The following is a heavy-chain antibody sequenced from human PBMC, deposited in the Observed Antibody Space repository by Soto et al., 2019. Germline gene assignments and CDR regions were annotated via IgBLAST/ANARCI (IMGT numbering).Heavy chain of an antibody. D-gene: IGHD5-12*01. V-gene: IGHV3-21*01. Sequence: PGGSLRLSCAASGFTFSSYGMNWVRQAPGKGLEWVSSIDSSSSYIYYADSVKGRFTISRDNAKNSQYLQMNSLRAEDTAVYYCARVDGYTYPNDYWGQGTLVTVSS. J-gene: IGHJ4*02. CDR1: GFTFSSYG. CDR3: ARVDGYTYPNDY. CDR2: IDSSSSYI.